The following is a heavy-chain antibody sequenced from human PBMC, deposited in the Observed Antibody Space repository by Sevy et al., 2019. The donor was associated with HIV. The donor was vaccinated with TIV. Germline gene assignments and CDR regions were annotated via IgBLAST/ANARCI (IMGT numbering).Heavy chain of an antibody. D-gene: IGHD3-3*01. J-gene: IGHJ5*02. CDR2: IIPIFGTA. V-gene: IGHV1-69*13. CDR3: ARDGARVDINWFDP. Sequence: ASVKVSCKASGGTFSSYAISWVRRAPGQGLEWMGGIIPIFGTANYAQKFQGRVTITADESTSTAYMELSSLRSEDTAVYYCARDGARVDINWFDPWGQGTLVTVSS. CDR1: GGTFSSYA.